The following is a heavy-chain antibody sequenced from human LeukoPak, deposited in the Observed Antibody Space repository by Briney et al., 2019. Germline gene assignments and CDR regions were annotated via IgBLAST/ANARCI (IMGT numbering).Heavy chain of an antibody. CDR1: GYRFTSYW. V-gene: IGHV5-51*01. J-gene: IGHJ6*03. CDR2: IYPGDSDT. CDR3: ARVRCSSTSCYYYYYYMDV. D-gene: IGHD2-2*01. Sequence: GESLKISCKGSGYRFTSYWIGWVRQMPGKGLEWMGIIYPGDSDTRYSPSFQGQVTISADKSISTAYLQWSSLKASATAMYYCARVRCSSTSCYYYYYYMDVWGKGTTVTVSS.